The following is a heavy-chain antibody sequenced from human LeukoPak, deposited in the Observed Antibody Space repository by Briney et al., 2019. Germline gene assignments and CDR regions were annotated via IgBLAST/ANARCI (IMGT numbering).Heavy chain of an antibody. D-gene: IGHD6-13*01. CDR2: INPNSGDT. Sequence: ASVKVSCKASGYTFTGYHMHWVRQAPGQGLEWMGRINPNSGDTNYAQKFQGRVTMTRDTSITTAYMELSSLRSEDTAVYYCARGIAAAGTGYFDYWGQGTLVTVSS. CDR3: ARGIAAAGTGYFDY. CDR1: GYTFTGYH. J-gene: IGHJ4*02. V-gene: IGHV1-2*06.